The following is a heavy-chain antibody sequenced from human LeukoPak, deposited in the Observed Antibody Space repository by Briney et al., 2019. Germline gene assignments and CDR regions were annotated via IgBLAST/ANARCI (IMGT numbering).Heavy chain of an antibody. J-gene: IGHJ4*02. CDR1: GGTFSSYA. Sequence: ASVKVSCTASGGTFSSYAISWVRQAPGQGLEWMGRIIPILGIANYAQKFQGRVTITADKSTSTAYMELSSLRSEDTAVYYCARPAGTTKSFDYWGQGTLVTVSS. V-gene: IGHV1-69*04. D-gene: IGHD6-13*01. CDR3: ARPAGTTKSFDY. CDR2: IIPILGIA.